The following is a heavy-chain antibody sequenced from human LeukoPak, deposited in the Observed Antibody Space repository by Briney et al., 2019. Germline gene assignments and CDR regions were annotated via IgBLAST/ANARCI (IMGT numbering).Heavy chain of an antibody. V-gene: IGHV4-59*01. Sequence: SETLSLTCTISGGSISDYYWGWIRQPPGKGLEWIGYVHNSGDTNYNPSLRSRVTISVDTSKNQFSLKLSSVTAADTAVYYCARVTRAVIAAAGTPSLYYYYYMDVWGKGTTVTVSS. CDR3: ARVTRAVIAAAGTPSLYYYYYMDV. D-gene: IGHD6-13*01. CDR2: VHNSGDT. CDR1: GGSISDYY. J-gene: IGHJ6*03.